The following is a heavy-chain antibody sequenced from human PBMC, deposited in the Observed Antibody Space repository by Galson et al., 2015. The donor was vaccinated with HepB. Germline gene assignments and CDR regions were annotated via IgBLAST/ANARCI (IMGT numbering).Heavy chain of an antibody. J-gene: IGHJ4*02. CDR3: ARGSGFYRADGY. CDR1: GGSFGSYT. D-gene: IGHD3-3*01. Sequence: SVKVSCKASGGSFGSYTITWVRQAPGQGLEWMGRTIPSVDVVNYAQKFQGRVTIIVDKSTSTAYMELSSLRSEDTAVYYCARGSGFYRADGYWGQGTLVTVSS. V-gene: IGHV1-69*02. CDR2: TIPSVDVV.